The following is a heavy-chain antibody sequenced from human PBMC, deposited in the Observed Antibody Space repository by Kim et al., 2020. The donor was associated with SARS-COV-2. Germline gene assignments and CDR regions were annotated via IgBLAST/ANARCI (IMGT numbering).Heavy chain of an antibody. D-gene: IGHD4-17*01. Sequence: NYAQKFQGRVTRTADESTSTAYMELSSLRSEDTAVYYCARGGQDYGNPVDYWGQGTLVTVSS. CDR3: ARGGQDYGNPVDY. J-gene: IGHJ4*02. V-gene: IGHV1-69*01.